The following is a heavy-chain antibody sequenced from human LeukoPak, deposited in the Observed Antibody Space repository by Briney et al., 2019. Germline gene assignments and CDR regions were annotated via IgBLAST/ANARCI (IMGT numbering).Heavy chain of an antibody. V-gene: IGHV3-7*01. CDR2: IKQDGSEK. CDR1: GFTFSSYW. D-gene: IGHD5-18*01. J-gene: IGHJ6*02. Sequence: PGGSLRLSCAASGFTFSSYWMSWVRQAPGKGLEWVANIKQDGSEKYYVDSVKGRFTISRDNAKNSLYLQMNSLRAEDTAVYYCARADTAMSYYYYGMDVWGQGTTVTVSS. CDR3: ARADTAMSYYYYGMDV.